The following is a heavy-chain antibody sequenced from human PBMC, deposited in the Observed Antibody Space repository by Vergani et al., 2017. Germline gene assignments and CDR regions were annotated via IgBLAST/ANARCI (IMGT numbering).Heavy chain of an antibody. D-gene: IGHD2-15*01. CDR1: GGSISSYY. CDR3: ARYFCSGGSCYWGWFDP. Sequence: QVQLQQWGAGLLKPSETLSLTCTVSGGSISSYYWSWIRQPPGKGLEWIGYIYYSGSTNYNPSLKSRVTISVDTSKNQFSLKLSSVTAADTAVYYCARYFCSGGSCYWGWFDPWGQGTLVTVSS. V-gene: IGHV4-59*01. J-gene: IGHJ5*02. CDR2: IYYSGST.